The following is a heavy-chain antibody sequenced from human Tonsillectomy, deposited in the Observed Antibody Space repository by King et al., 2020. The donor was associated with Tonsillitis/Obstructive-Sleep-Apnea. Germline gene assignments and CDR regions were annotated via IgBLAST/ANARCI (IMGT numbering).Heavy chain of an antibody. Sequence: ITLKESGPTLVKPTQTLTLTCIFSGLSLNTSGGDVGWIRQPPGKALEWLALIYWDDDKRYSPSLRSRLTITKDTSKNQVVLSMTNMDPVDTATYYCAHSIGDYVPFDYWGQGTLVTVSS. D-gene: IGHD4-17*01. CDR3: AHSIGDYVPFDY. CDR2: IYWDDDK. CDR1: GLSLNTSGGD. J-gene: IGHJ4*02. V-gene: IGHV2-5*02.